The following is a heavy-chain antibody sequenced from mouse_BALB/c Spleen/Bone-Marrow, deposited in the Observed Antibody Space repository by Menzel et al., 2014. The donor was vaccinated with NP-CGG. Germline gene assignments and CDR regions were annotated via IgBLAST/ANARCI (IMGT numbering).Heavy chain of an antibody. J-gene: IGHJ2*01. CDR3: ASSPYGYFDY. CDR1: GFTFSSFG. Sequence: VQLQQSGGGLVQPGGSRKLSCAASGFTFSSFGMHWVRQAPEKGLEWVAYISSGSSTIYYADTVKGRFTISRDNPKNTLFLQMTSLRSEDTAMYYCASSPYGYFDYWGQCTTLTVSS. D-gene: IGHD1-1*01. CDR2: ISSGSSTI. V-gene: IGHV5-17*02.